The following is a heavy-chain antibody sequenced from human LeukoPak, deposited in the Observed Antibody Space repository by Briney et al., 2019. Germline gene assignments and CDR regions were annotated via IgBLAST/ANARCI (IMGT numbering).Heavy chain of an antibody. J-gene: IGHJ4*02. CDR3: ARTCSSGHCYPAGVDC. D-gene: IGHD2-15*01. Sequence: SETLSLTCAVYGGSFSGYYWSWIRQPPGKGLEWIGGIDYSAVTHCNPSLKSRVTISVDTSKNQFSLKLNSVTAADTAVYYCARTCSSGHCYPAGVDCWGQGTLVTVSS. V-gene: IGHV4-34*01. CDR1: GGSFSGYY. CDR2: IDYSAVT.